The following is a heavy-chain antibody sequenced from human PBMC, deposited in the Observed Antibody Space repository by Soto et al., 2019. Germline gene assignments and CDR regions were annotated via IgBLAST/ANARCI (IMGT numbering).Heavy chain of an antibody. D-gene: IGHD3-22*01. CDR2: IDPSDSQT. Sequence: PGESLKISCKGSGYSFAGYWITWVRQKPGKGLEWMGRIDPSDSQTYYSPSFRGHVTISVTKSITTVFLQWSSLRASDTAMYYCARQIHDYDTAPNFQYYFDSWGQGTPVTVSS. CDR1: GYSFAGYW. J-gene: IGHJ4*02. CDR3: ARQIHDYDTAPNFQYYFDS. V-gene: IGHV5-10-1*01.